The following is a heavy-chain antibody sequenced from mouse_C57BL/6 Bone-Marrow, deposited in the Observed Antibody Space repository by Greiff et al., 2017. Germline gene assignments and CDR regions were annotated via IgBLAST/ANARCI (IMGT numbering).Heavy chain of an antibody. J-gene: IGHJ3*01. CDR2: LDPETGGT. V-gene: IGHV1-15*01. Sequence: VQLQQSGAELVRPGASVTLSCKASGYTFTDYEMHWVKQTPVHGLEWIGALDPETGGTAYNQKFKGKAILTADKSSSTAYMELRSLTSEDSAVYYCTRSVCSWFAYWGQGTLVTVSA. CDR1: GYTFTDYE. CDR3: TRSVCSWFAY.